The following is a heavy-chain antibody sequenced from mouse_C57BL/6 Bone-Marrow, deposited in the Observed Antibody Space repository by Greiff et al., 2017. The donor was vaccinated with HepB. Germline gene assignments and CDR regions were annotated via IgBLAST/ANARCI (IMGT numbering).Heavy chain of an antibody. CDR1: GFTFSDYY. CDR3: ARDRDFAY. V-gene: IGHV5-16*01. Sequence: DVKLVESEGGLVQPGSSMKLSCTASGFTFSDYYMAWVRQVPEKGLEWVANINYDGSSTYYLDSLKSRFIISRVNAKNILYLQMSSLKSEDTATYYCARDRDFAYWGQGTLVTVSA. CDR2: INYDGSST. D-gene: IGHD3-1*01. J-gene: IGHJ3*01.